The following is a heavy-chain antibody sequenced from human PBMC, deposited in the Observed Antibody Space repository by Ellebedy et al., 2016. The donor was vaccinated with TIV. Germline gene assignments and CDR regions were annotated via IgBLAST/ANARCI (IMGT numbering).Heavy chain of an antibody. D-gene: IGHD3-22*01. CDR3: VTDSSRGDAVFDF. V-gene: IGHV1-69*04. CDR1: GGTFSSYA. Sequence: ASVKVSCKASGGTFSSYAITWVRQAPGQGLESMGRIIPIVGIVNYPQKFQGRLTITADRSTTTAYMELSSLTFEDTAIYYCVTDSSRGDAVFDFWGQGTLVTVSS. CDR2: IIPIVGIV. J-gene: IGHJ5*01.